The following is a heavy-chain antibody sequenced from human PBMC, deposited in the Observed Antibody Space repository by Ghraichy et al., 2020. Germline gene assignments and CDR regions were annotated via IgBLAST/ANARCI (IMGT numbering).Heavy chain of an antibody. CDR3: ARQNYDFWSGYPSYYFDY. V-gene: IGHV4-39*01. J-gene: IGHJ4*02. Sequence: SETLSLTCTVSGGSISSSSYYWGWIRQPPGKGLEWIGSIYYSGSTYYNPSLKSRVTISVDTSKNQFSLKLSSVTAADTAVYYCARQNYDFWSGYPSYYFDYWGQGTLVTVSS. D-gene: IGHD3-3*01. CDR2: IYYSGST. CDR1: GGSISSSSYY.